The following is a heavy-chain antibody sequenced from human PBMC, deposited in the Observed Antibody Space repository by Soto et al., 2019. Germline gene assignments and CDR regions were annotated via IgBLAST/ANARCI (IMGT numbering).Heavy chain of an antibody. CDR2: ISGSGGST. V-gene: IGHV3-23*01. D-gene: IGHD2-8*01. Sequence: EGQLLESGGGLVQPGGSLRLSCAASGFTFSSYDMSWVSQAPGKGLEWVSAISGSGGSTYYADSVKGRFTISRDNSKNTLYVQMNSLRVEDTAIYYCAKEDDAWTNGHFDIWGQGTMVTVSS. J-gene: IGHJ3*02. CDR1: GFTFSSYD. CDR3: AKEDDAWTNGHFDI.